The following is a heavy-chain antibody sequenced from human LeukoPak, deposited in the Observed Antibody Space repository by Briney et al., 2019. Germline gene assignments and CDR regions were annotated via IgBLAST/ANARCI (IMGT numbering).Heavy chain of an antibody. J-gene: IGHJ3*01. CDR2: ISFSGDSI. V-gene: IGHV3-23*01. CDR1: GFTFSSYA. CDR3: ARDIQLST. Sequence: GGSLGLSCAASGFTFSSYAMTWVRQAPGKGLEWVSLISFSGDSIYYADSVRGRFTISRDNSKDTLYLQMNSLRAEDTAIYYCARDIQLSTWGLGTMVTVSS. D-gene: IGHD5-24*01.